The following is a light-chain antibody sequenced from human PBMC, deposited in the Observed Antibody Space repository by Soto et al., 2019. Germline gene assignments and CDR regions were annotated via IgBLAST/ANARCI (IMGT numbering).Light chain of an antibody. J-gene: IGKJ2*01. CDR2: DAS. V-gene: IGKV1-5*01. Sequence: DMQMTQSPSTLSASVGDRVTITCRASQSINNWLAWYQQKPGKAPKILISDASTLESGVPSRFSGSGSGTEFTLTISSLQPDDFATYYCQQYKSYSAFGQGTKLEIK. CDR3: QQYKSYSA. CDR1: QSINNW.